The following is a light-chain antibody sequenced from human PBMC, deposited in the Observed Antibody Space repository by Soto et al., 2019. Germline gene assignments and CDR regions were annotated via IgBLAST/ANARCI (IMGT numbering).Light chain of an antibody. CDR1: QSVSSSY. CDR2: GAS. V-gene: IGKV3-20*01. CDR3: QQYGTSPQT. Sequence: EIVLTQSPGTLSLSPGESATLSCRASQSVSSSYLAWYQQRPGQAPRLLIYGASSRATGIPDRFSGSGSGTDFTLTISRLEPEDFAVYYCQQYGTSPQTFGRGTKV. J-gene: IGKJ1*01.